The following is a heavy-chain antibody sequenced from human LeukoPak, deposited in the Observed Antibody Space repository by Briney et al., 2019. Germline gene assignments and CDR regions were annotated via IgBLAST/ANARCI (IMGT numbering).Heavy chain of an antibody. J-gene: IGHJ2*01. Sequence: SETLSLTCAVYGGSFSGYYWSWIRQPPGKGLEWIGSIYYSGSTYYNPSLKSRVTISVDTSKNQFSLKLSSVTAADTAVYYCARNYGVDWYFDLWGRGTLVTVSS. CDR2: IYYSGST. CDR1: GGSFSGYY. D-gene: IGHD3-16*01. CDR3: ARNYGVDWYFDL. V-gene: IGHV4-34*01.